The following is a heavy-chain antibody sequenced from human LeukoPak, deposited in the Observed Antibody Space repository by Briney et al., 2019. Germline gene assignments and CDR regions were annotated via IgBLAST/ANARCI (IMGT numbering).Heavy chain of an antibody. Sequence: GGSLRLSCAASGFTFSSYAMSWVRQAPGKRLEWVSAISGSGGSTYYADSVKGRFTISRDNSKNTLYLQMNSLRAEDTAVYYCAKWGMVRGVTPNDYWGQGTLVTVSS. CDR2: ISGSGGST. CDR3: AKWGMVRGVTPNDY. J-gene: IGHJ4*02. D-gene: IGHD3-10*01. V-gene: IGHV3-23*01. CDR1: GFTFSSYA.